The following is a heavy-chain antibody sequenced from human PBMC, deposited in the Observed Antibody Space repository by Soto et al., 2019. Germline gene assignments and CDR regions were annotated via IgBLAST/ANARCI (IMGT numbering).Heavy chain of an antibody. Sequence: QVQLQETGPVLVKPSQTLSLPCSVSGGSISSGDYYWSGIRQPPGKGLERIGYIYYSGSNYYDPSLKSRVTISVDTAKNQFSLKLSSVTAADTAVYYCARGQIAAAGTMSFDYWGQVTLVTVSS. V-gene: IGHV4-30-4*01. CDR2: IYYSGSN. CDR1: GGSISSGDYY. D-gene: IGHD6-13*01. J-gene: IGHJ4*02. CDR3: ARGQIAAAGTMSFDY.